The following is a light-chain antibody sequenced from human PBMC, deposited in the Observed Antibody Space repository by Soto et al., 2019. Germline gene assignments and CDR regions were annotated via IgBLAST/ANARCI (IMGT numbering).Light chain of an antibody. Sequence: QSALTQPASVSGSPGQSITISCTGSGSDVGRYNYVSWYQHHPGKAPKLMIYEVSNRPSGVSNRFSGSKSGNTASLTISGLQAEDEADYHCSSFASGSTLYVFGTGTKVTVL. CDR3: SSFASGSTLYV. J-gene: IGLJ1*01. CDR1: GSDVGRYNY. CDR2: EVS. V-gene: IGLV2-14*01.